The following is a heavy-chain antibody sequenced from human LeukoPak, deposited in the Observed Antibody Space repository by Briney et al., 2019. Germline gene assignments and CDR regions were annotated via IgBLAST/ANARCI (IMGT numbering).Heavy chain of an antibody. J-gene: IGHJ6*03. CDR1: GGSFSGYY. D-gene: IGHD7-27*01. CDR3: ARRRLVWGWGYYMDV. V-gene: IGHV4-34*01. Sequence: PSETLSLTCAVYGGSFSGYYWSWIRQPPGKGLEWIGEINHSGSTNYNPSLKSRVTISVDTSKNQFSLKLSSVTAADTAVYYCARRRLVWGWGYYMDVWGKGTTVTISS. CDR2: INHSGST.